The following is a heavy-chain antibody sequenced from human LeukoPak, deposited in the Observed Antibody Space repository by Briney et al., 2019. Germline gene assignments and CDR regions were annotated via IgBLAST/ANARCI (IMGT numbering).Heavy chain of an antibody. CDR2: IYYSGST. D-gene: IGHD3-22*01. V-gene: IGHV4-59*08. CDR3: ARHYYYDSSGYIDY. J-gene: IGHJ4*02. CDR1: GGSFSGYY. Sequence: TSETLSLTCAVYGGSFSGYYWSWIRQPPGKGLEWIGYIYYSGSTNYNPSLKSRVTISVDTSKNQFSLKLSSVTAADTAVYYCARHYYYDSSGYIDYWGQGTLVTVSS.